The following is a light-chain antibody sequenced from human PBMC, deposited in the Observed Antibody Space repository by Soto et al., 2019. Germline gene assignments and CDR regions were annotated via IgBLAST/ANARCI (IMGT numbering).Light chain of an antibody. CDR1: QTISSW. CDR2: KAS. Sequence: DIQMTQSPSTLSASVRDIVTITCRASQTISSWLAWFQQRPGRATKLLLYKASTLKSGFPSRFSGSGSGTEFTLTITNLQSADFALYYCKQYHNLWKFGQGTKVDIK. V-gene: IGKV1-5*03. J-gene: IGKJ1*01. CDR3: KQYHNLWK.